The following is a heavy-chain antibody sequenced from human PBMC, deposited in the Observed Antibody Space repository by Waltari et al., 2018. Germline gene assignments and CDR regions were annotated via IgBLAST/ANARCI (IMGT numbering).Heavy chain of an antibody. V-gene: IGHV3-7*01. CDR3: ARTGARWLQFAAFDI. CDR1: RFTFSNYW. D-gene: IGHD5-12*01. J-gene: IGHJ3*02. CDR2: INQDGSEE. Sequence: EVLLVESGGGLVQTGGSLRLSCAASRFTFSNYWMNWVRQAPGKGVEWGANINQDGSEEYYVDSVKGRFTISRDNAKNSLYLEMKTRRAEDTAIYYCARTGARWLQFAAFDIWGQGTMVTVSS.